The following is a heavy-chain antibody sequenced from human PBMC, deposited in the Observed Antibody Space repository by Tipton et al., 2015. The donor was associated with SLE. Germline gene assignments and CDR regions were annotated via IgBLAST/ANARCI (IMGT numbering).Heavy chain of an antibody. CDR1: GGSIIGHH. CDR2: VYYNEPT. V-gene: IGHV4-59*11. D-gene: IGHD1-1*01. CDR3: ATYEAGGGGTSS. Sequence: TLSLTCTVSGGSIIGHHWSWIRQPPGKGLEWIGYVYYNEPTAYNPPLSSRLTMSLDMSRNQFSLRLRSVTAADTAVYYCATYEAGGGGTSSWSQGTLVTVAS. J-gene: IGHJ5*02.